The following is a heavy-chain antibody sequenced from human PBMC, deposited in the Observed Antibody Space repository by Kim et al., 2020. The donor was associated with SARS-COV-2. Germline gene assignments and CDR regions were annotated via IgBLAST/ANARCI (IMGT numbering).Heavy chain of an antibody. V-gene: IGHV3-23*01. Sequence: GSLRLSCAASRFTFSSYAMSWVRQAPGKGLEWVSAISGSGGSTYYADSVKGRFTISRDNSKNTLYLQMDSLRAEDTAVYYCAKTPQSRWYRTEFDYWGQGTLVTVSS. D-gene: IGHD6-13*01. CDR3: AKTPQSRWYRTEFDY. CDR2: ISGSGGST. CDR1: RFTFSSYA. J-gene: IGHJ4*02.